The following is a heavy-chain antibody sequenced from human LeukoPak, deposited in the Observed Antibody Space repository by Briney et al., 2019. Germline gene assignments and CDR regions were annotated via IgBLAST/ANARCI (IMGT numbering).Heavy chain of an antibody. CDR1: GYSFNSNG. D-gene: IGHD6-6*01. V-gene: IGHV1-18*01. CDR2: VSAYNGDT. Sequence: ASVKVSCKASGYSFNSNGISGVRQAPGQGLEWMGWVSAYNGDTNYAQKLQGRVTMTTDRSTSTAYMELRNLRSDDTAVYYCARGAGFSSSRRRNYFYGMDVWGQGTTVTVSS. CDR3: ARGAGFSSSRRRNYFYGMDV. J-gene: IGHJ6*02.